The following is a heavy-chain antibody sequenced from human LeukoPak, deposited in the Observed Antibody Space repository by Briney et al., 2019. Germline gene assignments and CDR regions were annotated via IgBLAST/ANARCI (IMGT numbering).Heavy chain of an antibody. CDR1: GGTFSSYT. J-gene: IGHJ4*02. Sequence: ASVKVSCKASGGTFSSYTISWVRQAPGQGLEWMGRIIPTLGIANYAQKFQGRVTITADKSTSTAYMELSSLRSEDTAVYYCAIANYDFWSGYYPPDYWGQGTLVTVSS. CDR3: AIANYDFWSGYYPPDY. V-gene: IGHV1-69*02. CDR2: IIPTLGIA. D-gene: IGHD3-3*01.